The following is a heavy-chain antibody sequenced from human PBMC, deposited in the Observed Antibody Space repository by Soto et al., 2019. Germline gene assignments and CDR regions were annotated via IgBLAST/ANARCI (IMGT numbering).Heavy chain of an antibody. CDR3: AGHISNFRYYCYAMDV. V-gene: IGHV5-51*01. J-gene: IGHJ6*02. Sequence: VESLKISGKGSGHTFTDYWIGWLRQLPGKGLEWMGIIYPGDSDTRYSPSSQGHVTITVDKSTNTAYFQLYTMRASDTAMYYCAGHISNFRYYCYAMDVWGQGTTVTV. CDR1: GHTFTDYW. D-gene: IGHD4-4*01. CDR2: IYPGDSDT.